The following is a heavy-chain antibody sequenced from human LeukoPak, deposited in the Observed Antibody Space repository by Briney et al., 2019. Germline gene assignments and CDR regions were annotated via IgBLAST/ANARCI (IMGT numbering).Heavy chain of an antibody. Sequence: ASVKVSCKASGYTFTSYDINWVRQATGQGLEWMGWMNPNSCNTGYAQKFQGRVTMTRNTSISTAYMELSSLRSEDTAVYYCARGNNILTGYYPPNYYYYMDVWGKGTTVTVSS. CDR1: GYTFTSYD. V-gene: IGHV1-8*01. CDR3: ARGNNILTGYYPPNYYYYMDV. J-gene: IGHJ6*03. CDR2: MNPNSCNT. D-gene: IGHD3-9*01.